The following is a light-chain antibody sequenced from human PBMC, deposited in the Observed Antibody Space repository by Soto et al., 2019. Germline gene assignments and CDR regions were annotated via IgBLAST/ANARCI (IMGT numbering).Light chain of an antibody. V-gene: IGKV1-5*03. Sequence: DLLMTQSPSTLSASVGDAVAITCRASQTISSWVAWYQQKPGRAPKLLIYKASSLESGVPSRFSGSGSGTEFTLTISSLQSEDFAVYYCQQYDNWPPETFGQGTKVDI. J-gene: IGKJ1*01. CDR3: QQYDNWPPET. CDR1: QTISSW. CDR2: KAS.